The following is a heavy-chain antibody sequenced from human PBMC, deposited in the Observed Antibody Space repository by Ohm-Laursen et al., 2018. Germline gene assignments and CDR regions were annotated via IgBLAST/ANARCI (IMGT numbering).Heavy chain of an antibody. V-gene: IGHV1-2*02. CDR3: ARDTQGSGFDY. Sequence: SSVKVSCKASGYTFTSYYMHWVRQAPGQGLEWMGWINPNSGGTNYAQKFQGRVTMTRDTSISTAYMELSRLRSDDTAVYYCARDTQGSGFDYWGQGTLVTVSS. D-gene: IGHD3-10*01. J-gene: IGHJ4*02. CDR2: INPNSGGT. CDR1: GYTFTSYY.